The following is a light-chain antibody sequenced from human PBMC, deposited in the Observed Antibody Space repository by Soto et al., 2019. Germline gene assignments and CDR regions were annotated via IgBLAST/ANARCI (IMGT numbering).Light chain of an antibody. CDR2: GAS. V-gene: IGKV3-20*01. J-gene: IGKJ1*01. CDR3: QAYGRSAWK. Sequence: EIVLTQSPGTLSLSPGERVTLSCRASHSVPTNYLAWYQQKPGQSPRLLIYGASTRATGIPERFSGSGSGTDFPLTITRLEPEDFEVDDSQAYGRSAWKLGQGTEVNI. CDR1: HSVPTNY.